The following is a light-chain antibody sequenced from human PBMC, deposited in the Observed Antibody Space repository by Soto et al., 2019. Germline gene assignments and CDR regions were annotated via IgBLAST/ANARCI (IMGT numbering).Light chain of an antibody. CDR2: DAS. J-gene: IGKJ5*01. CDR3: QQRRNWPPVMYT. V-gene: IGKV3-11*01. CDR1: QSVSSY. Sequence: EIVLTQSPATLSLSPGERATLSCRASQSVSSYLAWYQQKPGQAPRLLIYDASNRATGIPARFSGSGSGTDFTLTISSLEPEVFAVYYCQQRRNWPPVMYTFGQGTRLEIK.